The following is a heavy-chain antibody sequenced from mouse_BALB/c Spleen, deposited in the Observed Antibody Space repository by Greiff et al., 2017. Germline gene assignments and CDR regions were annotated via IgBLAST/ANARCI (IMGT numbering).Heavy chain of an antibody. CDR3: ARPPPYYGNYGYAMDY. D-gene: IGHD2-10*01. CDR2: IYPGDGDT. CDR1: GYAFSSSW. V-gene: IGHV1-82*01. J-gene: IGHJ4*01. Sequence: QVQLQQSGPELVKPGASVKISCKASGYAFSSSWMNWVKQRPGQGLEWIGRIYPGDGDTNYNGKFKGKATLTADKSSSTAYMQLSSLTSVDSAVYFCARPPPYYGNYGYAMDYWGQGTSVTVSS.